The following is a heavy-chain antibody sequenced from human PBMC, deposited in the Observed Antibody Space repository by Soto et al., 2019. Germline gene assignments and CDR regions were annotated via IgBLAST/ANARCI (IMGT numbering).Heavy chain of an antibody. V-gene: IGHV3-21*01. CDR2: ISSSSSYI. CDR1: GFTFSSYS. J-gene: IGHJ4*02. CDR3: ARPTSSGCIDC. D-gene: IGHD3-22*01. Sequence: GGSLILSCAASGFTFSSYSMNWVRQAPGKGLEWVSSISSSSSYIYYADSVKGRFTISRDNAKNSLYLQMNSLRAEDTAVYYCARPTSSGCIDCWGQGNLVTVYS.